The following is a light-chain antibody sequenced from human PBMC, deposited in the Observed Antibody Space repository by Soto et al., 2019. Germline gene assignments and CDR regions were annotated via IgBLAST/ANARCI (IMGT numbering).Light chain of an antibody. Sequence: QSVLTQPRSVSGSPGQSVTISCTGTSSDVGGYNFVSWCQQHPGKAPKLIIYDVSKRPSGVPDRFSGSKSDNTASLTISGLQAEDEADYYCCSYAGSYTYVFGTGTKVTVL. V-gene: IGLV2-11*01. J-gene: IGLJ1*01. CDR1: SSDVGGYNF. CDR2: DVS. CDR3: CSYAGSYTYV.